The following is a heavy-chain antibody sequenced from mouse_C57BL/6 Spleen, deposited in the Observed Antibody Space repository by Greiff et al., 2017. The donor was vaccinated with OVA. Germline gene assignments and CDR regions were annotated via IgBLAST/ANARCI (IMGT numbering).Heavy chain of an antibody. D-gene: IGHD2-4*01. V-gene: IGHV10-1*01. CDR3: VRQNDYGGFAY. Sequence: EVQVVESGGGLVQPKGSLKLSCAASGFSFNTYAMNWVRQAPGKGLEWVARIRSKSNNYATYYADSVKDRFTISRDDSESMLYLQMNNLKTEDTAMYYCVRQNDYGGFAYWGQGTLVTVSA. CDR2: IRSKSNNYAT. CDR1: GFSFNTYA. J-gene: IGHJ3*01.